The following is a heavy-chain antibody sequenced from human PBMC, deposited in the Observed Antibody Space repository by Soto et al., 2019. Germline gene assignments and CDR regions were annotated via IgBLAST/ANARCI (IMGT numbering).Heavy chain of an antibody. J-gene: IGHJ6*02. Sequence: RGSLRLSCAASGFTFSSYAMHWVRQAPGKGLEWVAVISYDGSNKYYADSVKGRFTISRDNSKNTLYLQMNSLRAEDTAVYYCARDPIENYYYYYGMDVWGQGTTVTVSS. CDR3: ARDPIENYYYYYGMDV. D-gene: IGHD3-16*02. V-gene: IGHV3-30-3*01. CDR2: ISYDGSNK. CDR1: GFTFSSYA.